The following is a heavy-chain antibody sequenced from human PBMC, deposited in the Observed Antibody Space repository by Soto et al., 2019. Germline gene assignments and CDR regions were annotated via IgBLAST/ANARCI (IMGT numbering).Heavy chain of an antibody. V-gene: IGHV3-23*01. Sequence: GGSLRLSCAASGFTFSSYAMSWVRQAPGKGLEWVSAISGSGGSTYYADSVKGRFTISRDNSKNTLYLQMNSLRAEDTAVYYCASGRYCSGGSCRFFDYWGQGTLVTVSS. CDR1: GFTFSSYA. D-gene: IGHD2-15*01. J-gene: IGHJ4*02. CDR2: ISGSGGST. CDR3: ASGRYCSGGSCRFFDY.